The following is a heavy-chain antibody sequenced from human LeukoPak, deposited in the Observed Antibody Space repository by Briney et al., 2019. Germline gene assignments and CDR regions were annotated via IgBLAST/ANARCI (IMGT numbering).Heavy chain of an antibody. J-gene: IGHJ5*02. V-gene: IGHV1-18*01. Sequence: ASVKVSCKASGYTFTSYGISWVRQAPGQGLEWIGWISAYNGNTNYAQKLQGRVTMTTDTSTSTAYMELRSLRSDDTAVYYCARVGVLVVPAAIGTTFFDPWGQGTLVTVSS. CDR3: ARVGVLVVPAAIGTTFFDP. CDR1: GYTFTSYG. D-gene: IGHD2-2*01. CDR2: ISAYNGNT.